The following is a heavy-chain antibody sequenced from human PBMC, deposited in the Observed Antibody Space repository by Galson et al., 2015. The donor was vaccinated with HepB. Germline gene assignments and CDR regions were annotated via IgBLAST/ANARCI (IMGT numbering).Heavy chain of an antibody. CDR1: GYSFTSYW. V-gene: IGHV5-10-1*01. CDR3: ARHWFQWPREGGSQQLVGGVPNWFDP. Sequence: QSGAEVKKPGESLRISCKGSGYSFTSYWISWVRQMPGKGLEWMANIDPSDSYTNYSPSFQGHVTISADKSISTAYLQWNSLKASDPAMYYCARHWFQWPREGGSQQLVGGVPNWFDPWGQGTLVTVSS. J-gene: IGHJ5*02. CDR2: IDPSDSYT. D-gene: IGHD6-13*01.